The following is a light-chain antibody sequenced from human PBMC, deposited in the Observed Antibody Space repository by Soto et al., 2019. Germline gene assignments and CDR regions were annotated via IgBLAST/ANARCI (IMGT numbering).Light chain of an antibody. CDR2: DAY. V-gene: IGKV1-5*01. CDR3: QQYESYSPLT. Sequence: DIQLTQSPSILSASVGDRVTITCRASQSIRSWLAWYQQKPGKAPKLLIYDAYSLESGVPSRFSGRRSGTELTLTIAGLQPEDFANYYCQQYESYSPLTFGGGTKVDIK. CDR1: QSIRSW. J-gene: IGKJ4*01.